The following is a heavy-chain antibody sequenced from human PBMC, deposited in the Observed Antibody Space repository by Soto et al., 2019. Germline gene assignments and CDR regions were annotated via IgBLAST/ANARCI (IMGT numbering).Heavy chain of an antibody. V-gene: IGHV4-34*01. CDR1: GGSFSGYY. CDR3: ARADYDFWSGYPSGYYYYYGMDV. D-gene: IGHD3-3*01. Sequence: KPSETLSLTCAVYGGSFSGYYWSWIRQPPGKGLEWIGEINHSGSTNYNPSLKSRVTISVDTSKNQFSLKLSSVTAADTAVYYCARADYDFWSGYPSGYYYYYGMDVWGQGTTVTVS. J-gene: IGHJ6*02. CDR2: INHSGST.